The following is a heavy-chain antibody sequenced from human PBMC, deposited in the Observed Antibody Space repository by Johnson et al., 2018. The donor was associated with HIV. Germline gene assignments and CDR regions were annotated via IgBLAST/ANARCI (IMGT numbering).Heavy chain of an antibody. Sequence: QMLLVESGGGLVQPGGSLRLSCVASGFTFSSYAMHWVRQAPGKGLEWVAVISYDGSNKYYADSVKGRFTISRDNSKNTLYLQMNSLRAEDTAVYYCARVPNDAFDIWGQGTMVTVAS. V-gene: IGHV3-30-3*01. CDR1: GFTFSSYA. CDR2: ISYDGSNK. CDR3: ARVPNDAFDI. J-gene: IGHJ3*02.